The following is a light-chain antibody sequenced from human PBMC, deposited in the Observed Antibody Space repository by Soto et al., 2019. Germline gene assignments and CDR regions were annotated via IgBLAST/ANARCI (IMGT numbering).Light chain of an antibody. CDR1: QSVSSN. V-gene: IGKV3-15*01. CDR2: GAS. CDR3: QHYNNWPSYT. J-gene: IGKJ2*01. Sequence: EIVMTQSPATLSVSPGERVTLSCRASQSVSSNLAWYQQKPGQAPRLLIYGASTRATGIPARFSGSGSGTEFTLTISSLQSEDFAVYYCQHYNNWPSYTFGQGTKLEIK.